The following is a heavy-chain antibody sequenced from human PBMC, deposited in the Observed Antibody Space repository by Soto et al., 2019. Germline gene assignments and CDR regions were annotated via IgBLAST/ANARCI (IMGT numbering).Heavy chain of an antibody. D-gene: IGHD4-17*01. Sequence: PGGSLRLSCAASGFTFSSYSMNWVRQAPGKGLEWVSSISSSSSYIYYADSVKGRFTISGDNAKNSLYLQMNSLRAEDTAVYYCSRDRKDYGEYSSYGMDVWAQGTTVTVSS. CDR1: GFTFSSYS. CDR2: ISSSSSYI. V-gene: IGHV3-21*01. J-gene: IGHJ6*02. CDR3: SRDRKDYGEYSSYGMDV.